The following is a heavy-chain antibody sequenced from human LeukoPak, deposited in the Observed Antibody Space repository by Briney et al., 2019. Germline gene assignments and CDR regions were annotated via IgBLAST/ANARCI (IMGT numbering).Heavy chain of an antibody. D-gene: IGHD1-26*01. CDR1: GSTFSSYA. J-gene: IGHJ4*02. CDR3: AKDNSSGSYEAY. Sequence: PGGSLRLSCAASGSTFSSYAMSWVRQAPGKGLEWVSAISGSGGSTYYADSVKGRFTISRDNSKNTLYLQMNSLRAEDTAVYYCAKDNSSGSYEAYWGQGTLVTVSS. V-gene: IGHV3-23*01. CDR2: ISGSGGST.